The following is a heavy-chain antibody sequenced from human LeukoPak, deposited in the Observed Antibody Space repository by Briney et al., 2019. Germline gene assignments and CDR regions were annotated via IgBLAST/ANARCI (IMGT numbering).Heavy chain of an antibody. J-gene: IGHJ4*02. V-gene: IGHV4-4*07. CDR2: ININEGP. D-gene: IGHD3-16*01. Sequence: SETLSLTCTVSGGSISSYHWSWIRQPAGKGLEWIGHININEGPKYNPSLRSRLTTSADTSTNQYSLKLSSVTAADTAVYYCARDGNSYGPDFDYWGQGTLVTVSS. CDR3: ARDGNSYGPDFDY. CDR1: GGSISSYH.